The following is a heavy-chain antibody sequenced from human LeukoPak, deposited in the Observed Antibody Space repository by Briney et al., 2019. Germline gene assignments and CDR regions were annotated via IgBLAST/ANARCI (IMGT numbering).Heavy chain of an antibody. CDR3: ARAGDFARNQRTYYMDV. CDR2: IYSSGTT. J-gene: IGHJ6*03. CDR1: GGSISGYV. Sequence: SETLSLTCTVSGGSISGYVWSLIRQPAGKGLEWIGRIYSSGTTNYNPSLKSRVTMSVDTSKNQFSLKVRSVTAADTAVFYCARAGDFARNQRTYYMDVWGKGTTVTVSS. V-gene: IGHV4-4*07. D-gene: IGHD3-16*01.